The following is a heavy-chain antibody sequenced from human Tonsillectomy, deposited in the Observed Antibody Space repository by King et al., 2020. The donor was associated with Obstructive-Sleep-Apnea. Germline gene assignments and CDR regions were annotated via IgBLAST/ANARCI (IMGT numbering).Heavy chain of an antibody. CDR1: GYTFTGYY. CDR3: ARGVAVAGFDWYFDL. V-gene: IGHV1-2*02. CDR2: INPNSGGT. Sequence: VQLVQSGAEVKKPGASVKVSCKASGYTFTGYYMHWVRQAPGQGLEWMGWINPNSGGTNYAQKFQGRVTMTRDTSISTAYMELSRLRSDDTAVDYCARGVAVAGFDWYFDLWGRGTLVTVSS. J-gene: IGHJ2*01. D-gene: IGHD6-19*01.